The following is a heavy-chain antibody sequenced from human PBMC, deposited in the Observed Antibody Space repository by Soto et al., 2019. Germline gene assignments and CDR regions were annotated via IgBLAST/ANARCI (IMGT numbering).Heavy chain of an antibody. J-gene: IGHJ4*02. V-gene: IGHV3-30*18. Sequence: GGSLRLSCAASGFTFSSYGMHWVRQAPGKGLEWVAVISYDGSNKYYADSVKGRFTISRDNSKNTLYLQMNSLRAEDTAVYYCAKEGASSWYESYFDYWGQGTLVTVSS. D-gene: IGHD6-13*01. CDR3: AKEGASSWYESYFDY. CDR2: ISYDGSNK. CDR1: GFTFSSYG.